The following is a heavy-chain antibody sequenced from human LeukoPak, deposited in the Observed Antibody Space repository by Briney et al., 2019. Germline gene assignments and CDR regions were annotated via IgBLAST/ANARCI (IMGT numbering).Heavy chain of an antibody. CDR2: ISAYNGNT. V-gene: IGHV1-18*01. D-gene: IGHD5-12*01. Sequence: ASVKVSCKASGYTFTSYGISWVRQAPGQGLEWMGWISAYNGNTNYAQKLQGRVTMTTDTSTSTAYMELRSLRSDDTAVYYCARSQGFVATIRPYYYYYYYMDVWGKGTTVTVSS. CDR3: ARSQGFVATIRPYYYYYYYMDV. J-gene: IGHJ6*03. CDR1: GYTFTSYG.